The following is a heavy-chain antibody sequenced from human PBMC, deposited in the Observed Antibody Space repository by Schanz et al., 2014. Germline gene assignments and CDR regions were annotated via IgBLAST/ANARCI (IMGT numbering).Heavy chain of an antibody. CDR2: MWNDGIKT. J-gene: IGHJ4*02. Sequence: DLVESGGGVVQPGRSLTLSCAVSTSLFSRSVIHWVRQAPGKGLEWVAVMWNDGIKTHYADSVKGRFTISRDNSKNTLYLQMNSLRAEDTAVYYCAKVAPAATYLDSWGLGTLVTVSS. CDR1: TSLFSRSV. CDR3: AKVAPAATYLDS. V-gene: IGHV3-33*06. D-gene: IGHD2-2*01.